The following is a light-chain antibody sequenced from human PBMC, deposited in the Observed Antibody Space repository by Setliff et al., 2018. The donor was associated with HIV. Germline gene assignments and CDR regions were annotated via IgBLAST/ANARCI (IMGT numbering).Light chain of an antibody. CDR1: QSVLYNSNNKNY. CDR2: WAS. V-gene: IGKV4-1*01. Sequence: DIVMTQSPDSLAVSLGERATINCKSNQSVLYNSNNKNYLAWYQQKPGQPPNLVIYWASTRESGVPDRFSGSGSGTDFTLTISSLQAEDVVVYYCQQYFSTPLTFGGGTKVDIK. CDR3: QQYFSTPLT. J-gene: IGKJ4*01.